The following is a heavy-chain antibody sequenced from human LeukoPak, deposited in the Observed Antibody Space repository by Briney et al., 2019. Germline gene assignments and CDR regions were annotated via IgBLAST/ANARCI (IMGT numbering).Heavy chain of an antibody. D-gene: IGHD3-22*01. CDR3: ARDIYYYDSSGYYSPD. Sequence: PGGSLRLSCAASGFTVSSNYMSWVRQAPGKGLEWVSVIYSGGSTYYADSVKGRLTISRDNSKNTLYLQMNSLRAEDTAVYYCARDIYYYDSSGYYSPDWGQGTLVTVSS. J-gene: IGHJ4*02. V-gene: IGHV3-53*01. CDR1: GFTVSSNY. CDR2: IYSGGST.